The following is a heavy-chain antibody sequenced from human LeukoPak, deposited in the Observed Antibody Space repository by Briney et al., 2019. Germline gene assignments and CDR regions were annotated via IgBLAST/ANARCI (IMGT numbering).Heavy chain of an antibody. D-gene: IGHD3-3*01. Sequence: SETLSLTCAVSGYSISSGYYWGWIRQLPGTGLEWIGSIYHSGGTYYNPSLKSRVTISVDTSKNQFSLKLSSVTAADTAVYYCARHGRPRITIFGVGKIDYWGQGTLVTVSS. V-gene: IGHV4-38-2*01. J-gene: IGHJ4*02. CDR2: IYHSGGT. CDR3: ARHGRPRITIFGVGKIDY. CDR1: GYSISSGYY.